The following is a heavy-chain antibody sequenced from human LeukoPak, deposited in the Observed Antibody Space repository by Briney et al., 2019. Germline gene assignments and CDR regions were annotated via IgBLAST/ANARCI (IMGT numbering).Heavy chain of an antibody. CDR3: VRLYAY. CDR1: GFTFSNYF. V-gene: IGHV3-74*01. J-gene: IGHJ4*02. CDR2: ITGDGSST. Sequence: GGCLRLSCTASGFTFSNYFMHWVRQVPGEGPVWVSRITGDGSSTSYADSVKGRFTISRDNAKNTLYLQMNSPRAEDTALYYCVRLYAYWGQGTLVTVSS. D-gene: IGHD2/OR15-2a*01.